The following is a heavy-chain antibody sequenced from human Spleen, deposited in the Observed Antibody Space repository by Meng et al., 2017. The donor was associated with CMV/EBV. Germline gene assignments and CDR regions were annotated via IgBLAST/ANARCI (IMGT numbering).Heavy chain of an antibody. CDR2: LGATGGYI. D-gene: IGHD4-23*01. CDR1: GFTFSSYS. V-gene: IGHV3-21*01. CDR3: ARVGGWERRGFDY. J-gene: IGHJ4*02. Sequence: GESLKISCAASGFTFSSYSMTWVRQAPGKGLEWLSSLGATGGYIYYADSVKGRFAISRDNTKNSLYLQMDSLRVEDTAMYYCARVGGWERRGFDYWGLGTLVTVS.